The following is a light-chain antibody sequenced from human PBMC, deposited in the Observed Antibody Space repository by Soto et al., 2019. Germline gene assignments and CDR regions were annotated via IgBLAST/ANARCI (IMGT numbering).Light chain of an antibody. J-gene: IGKJ3*01. Sequence: ESVLTQSPGTLSMSPGERATLSCRASQSVSSSYSAWYQQKPGQAPRLLIYGASRRATGIPDRFSGSGSGTDFTLIISRREPEDFAVYYCHQYGSSPFTFGPGTKVDI. CDR1: QSVSSSY. V-gene: IGKV3-20*01. CDR2: GAS. CDR3: HQYGSSPFT.